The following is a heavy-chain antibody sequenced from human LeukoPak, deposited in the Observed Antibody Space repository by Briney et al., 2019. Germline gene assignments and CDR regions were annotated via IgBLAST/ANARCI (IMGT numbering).Heavy chain of an antibody. Sequence: SETLSLTFTVSGGSISSGGYYWSWIRQHPGKGLEWIGYIYYSGSTYYNPSLKSRVTISVDTSKNQFSLKLSSVTAADTAVYYCAREGIGYCSGGSCYSTYDYWGQGTLVTVSS. CDR2: IYYSGST. CDR1: GGSISSGGYY. D-gene: IGHD2-15*01. CDR3: AREGIGYCSGGSCYSTYDY. V-gene: IGHV4-31*03. J-gene: IGHJ4*02.